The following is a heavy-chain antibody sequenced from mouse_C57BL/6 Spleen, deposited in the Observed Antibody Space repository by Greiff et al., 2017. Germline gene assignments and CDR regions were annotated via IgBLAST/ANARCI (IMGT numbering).Heavy chain of an antibody. Sequence: VQLQQSGAELMKPGASVKLSCKATGYTFTGYWIEWVKQRPGHGLEWIGEILPGSGSTKYNEKFKGKATFTADTSSNTAYMQLSSLTTVDSDIYYCSCDSCCSSRSYLYFDVWGTGTTVTVSS. J-gene: IGHJ1*03. D-gene: IGHD1-1*01. CDR1: GYTFTGYW. V-gene: IGHV1-9*01. CDR3: SCDSCCSSRSYLYFDV. CDR2: ILPGSGST.